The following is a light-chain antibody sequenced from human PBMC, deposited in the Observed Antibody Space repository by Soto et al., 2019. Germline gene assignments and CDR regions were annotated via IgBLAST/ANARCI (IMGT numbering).Light chain of an antibody. V-gene: IGLV1-51*01. CDR2: DNN. J-gene: IGLJ2*01. Sequence: QSVLTQPPSVSAAPVQKVTISCSGSSSNIGNNYVSWYQQLPGTAPKLLIYDNNKRPSGIPDRFSGSKSGTSATLGITGLQTGDEAEYYCGTWDSSLSALFGGGTKLTV. CDR3: GTWDSSLSAL. CDR1: SSNIGNNY.